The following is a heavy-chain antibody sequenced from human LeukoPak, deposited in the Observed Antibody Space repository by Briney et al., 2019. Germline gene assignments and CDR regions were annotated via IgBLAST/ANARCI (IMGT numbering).Heavy chain of an antibody. CDR2: IRYDGNKK. CDR1: GFTFSSYG. J-gene: IGHJ4*02. Sequence: PGGALRLSCAACGFTFSSYGMQWVCQAPGKGLEWVAFIRYDGNKKYYVDSVKGRFTISRDNSKNTLYLQMNSLRAEDTAVYYCAKTMSPYYYDSSGFWGQGTLVTVA. CDR3: AKTMSPYYYDSSGF. D-gene: IGHD3-22*01. V-gene: IGHV3-30*02.